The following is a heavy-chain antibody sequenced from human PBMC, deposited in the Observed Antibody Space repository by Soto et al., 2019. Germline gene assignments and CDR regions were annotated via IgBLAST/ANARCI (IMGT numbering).Heavy chain of an antibody. CDR3: ARGPTIFGVVANWYGMDV. CDR2: IYYSGST. J-gene: IGHJ6*02. D-gene: IGHD3-3*01. CDR1: GGSISSGDYY. V-gene: IGHV4-30-4*02. Sequence: PSETLSLTCTVSGGSISSGDYYWSWIRQPPGKGLEWIGYIYYSGSTYYNPSLKSRVTISVDTSKNQFSLKLRSEDTAVYYCARGPTIFGVVANWYGMDVWGQGTTVTVS.